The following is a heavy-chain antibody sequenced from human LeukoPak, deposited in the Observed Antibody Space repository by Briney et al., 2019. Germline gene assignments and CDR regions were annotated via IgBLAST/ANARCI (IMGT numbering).Heavy chain of an antibody. Sequence: SVKVSCKASGGTFSSYAISWVRQAPGRGLEWMGGIIPIFGTANYAQKFQGRVTITADESTSTAYMELSSLRSEDTAVYYCARDGLPRYCSGGSCYSDIQNWFDPWGQGTLVTVSS. CDR2: IIPIFGTA. CDR3: ARDGLPRYCSGGSCYSDIQNWFDP. J-gene: IGHJ5*02. V-gene: IGHV1-69*13. CDR1: GGTFSSYA. D-gene: IGHD2-15*01.